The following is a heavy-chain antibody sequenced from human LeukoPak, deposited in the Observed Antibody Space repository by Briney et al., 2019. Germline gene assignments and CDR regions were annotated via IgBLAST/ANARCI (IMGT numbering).Heavy chain of an antibody. CDR1: GFTFNTYW. CDR2: ISTDGSVT. CDR3: ARAYASAHDF. V-gene: IGHV3-74*01. Sequence: GGSLRLSCAASGFTFNTYWMHWVRQAPGKGLVWVSRISTDGSVTGYADSVKGRFTISRDNAKNMLYLQVNTLRAEDTAVYYCARAYASAHDFWGQGTLVTVSS. J-gene: IGHJ4*02. D-gene: IGHD3-10*01.